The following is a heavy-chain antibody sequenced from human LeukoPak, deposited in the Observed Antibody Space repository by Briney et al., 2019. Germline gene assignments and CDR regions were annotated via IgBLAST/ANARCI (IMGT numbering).Heavy chain of an antibody. CDR1: GFTFTSYA. Sequence: GGSLRLSCAASGFTFTSYAMSWVPQAPGKGLEWVSAISGGGETTDYADSVKGRFTISRDNSENTLYLQMNSLRADDTALYYCARSAYSSGWYRFAIDYWGQGTLVIVSS. CDR3: ARSAYSSGWYRFAIDY. CDR2: ISGGGETT. D-gene: IGHD6-19*01. V-gene: IGHV3-23*01. J-gene: IGHJ4*02.